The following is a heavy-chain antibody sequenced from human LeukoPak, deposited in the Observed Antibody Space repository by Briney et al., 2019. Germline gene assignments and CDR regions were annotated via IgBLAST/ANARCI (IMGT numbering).Heavy chain of an antibody. J-gene: IGHJ3*02. Sequence: GASVKVSCKASGYTFTGYYMHWVRQAPGQGLEWMGWINPNSGGTNYAQKFQGRVTMTRDTSISTAYMELSRLRSDDTAVYYCARDTQKVGATTGYAFDIWGQGTMVTVSS. D-gene: IGHD1-26*01. CDR3: ARDTQKVGATTGYAFDI. CDR2: INPNSGGT. CDR1: GYTFTGYY. V-gene: IGHV1-2*02.